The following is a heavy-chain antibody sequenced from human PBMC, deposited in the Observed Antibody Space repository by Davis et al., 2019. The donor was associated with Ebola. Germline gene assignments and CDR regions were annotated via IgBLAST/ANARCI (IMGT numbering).Heavy chain of an antibody. V-gene: IGHV4-59*12. CDR3: ARGGGYGGYGMDV. CDR1: GGSISSYY. D-gene: IGHD5-12*01. Sequence: GSLRLSCTVSGGSISSYYWSWIRQPPGKGLEWIGYIYYSGSTNYNPSLKSRVTISVDTSKNQFSLKLSSVTAADTAVYYCARGGGYGGYGMDVWGQGTTVTVS. CDR2: IYYSGST. J-gene: IGHJ6*02.